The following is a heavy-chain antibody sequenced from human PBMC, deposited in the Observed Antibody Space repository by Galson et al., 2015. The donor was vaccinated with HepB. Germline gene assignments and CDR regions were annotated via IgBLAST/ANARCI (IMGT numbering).Heavy chain of an antibody. CDR2: IYTGGRT. V-gene: IGHV3-53*01. D-gene: IGHD6-13*01. J-gene: IGHJ4*02. CDR3: TRLGDLSGYSSS. CDR1: GFTVSSNY. Sequence: SLRLSCAASGFTVSSNYMSWVRQAPGKGLEWVSLIYTGGRTYYADSVKGRFTISRDNSKNTLYLQMNSLRAGDTAVYYCTRLGDLSGYSSSWGQGTLVTVSS.